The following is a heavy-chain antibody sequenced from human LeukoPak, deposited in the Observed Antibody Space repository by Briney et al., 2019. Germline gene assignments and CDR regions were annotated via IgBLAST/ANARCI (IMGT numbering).Heavy chain of an antibody. CDR3: ARTFHDYGDYGGYYYYMDV. CDR2: IYTSGST. V-gene: IGHV4-4*07. D-gene: IGHD4-17*01. CDR1: GGSISNYH. J-gene: IGHJ6*03. Sequence: PSETLSLTCTVSGGSISNYHWSWIRQPAGKGLEWIGRIYTSGSTNYNPSLKSRVTMSVDTSKNQFSLKLSSVTAADTAVYYCARTFHDYGDYGGYYYYMDVWGKGTTVTVSS.